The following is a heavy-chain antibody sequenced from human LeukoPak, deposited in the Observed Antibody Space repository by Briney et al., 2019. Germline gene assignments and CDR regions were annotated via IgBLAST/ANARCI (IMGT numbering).Heavy chain of an antibody. CDR3: ARFVSPRIAAYYYFDY. CDR1: GYSFTSYW. D-gene: IGHD6-13*01. CDR2: IYPGDSDT. V-gene: IGHV5-51*01. J-gene: IGHJ4*02. Sequence: GESLKISCKGSGYSFTSYWIGWVRQMPGKGLEWMGIIYPGDSDTRYSPSFQGQVTISADKSISHAYLQWSSLKASDTAMYYCARFVSPRIAAYYYFDYWGQGTLVTVSS.